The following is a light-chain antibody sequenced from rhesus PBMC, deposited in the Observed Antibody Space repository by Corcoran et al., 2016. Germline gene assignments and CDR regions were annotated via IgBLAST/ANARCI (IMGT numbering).Light chain of an antibody. CDR3: QQRHSDPFP. J-gene: IGKJ3*01. CDR1: QGIRSY. CDR2: DAS. V-gene: IGKV1-38*01. Sequence: DIQLTQSPSSLSASVGDRVTITCRASQGIRSYLAWYQQKSGKAPKLLIYDASNLQSGVPSRFSGSGSGTVFTLTISSLQPEDFATYYCQQRHSDPFPFGPGTKLDI.